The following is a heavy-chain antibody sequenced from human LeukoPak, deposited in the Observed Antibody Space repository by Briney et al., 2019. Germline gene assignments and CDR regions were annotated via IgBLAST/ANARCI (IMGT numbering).Heavy chain of an antibody. CDR2: IYYSGST. V-gene: IGHV4-59*11. D-gene: IGHD6-13*01. CDR1: GSSISSHY. J-gene: IGHJ6*03. CDR3: ARSAAGIPVYYMDV. Sequence: SETLSLTCTVSGSSISSHYWSWIPQPPGKGLEWIGYIYYSGSTNYNPSLKSRVSISVDTSKNQFSLKLSSVTAADTAVYYCARSAAGIPVYYMDVWGKGTTVTVSS.